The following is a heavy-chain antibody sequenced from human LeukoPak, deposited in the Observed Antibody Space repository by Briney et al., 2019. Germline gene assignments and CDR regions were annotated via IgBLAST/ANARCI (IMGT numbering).Heavy chain of an antibody. Sequence: SVKVSCKASGGSFSSYAISWVRQAPGQGLEWMGGIIPIFGTANYAQRFQGRVTITADESTSTAYMELSSLRSDDTAVYYCARPHYDIWSGYLIWGQGTLVTVSS. J-gene: IGHJ4*02. CDR2: IIPIFGTA. V-gene: IGHV1-69*13. D-gene: IGHD3-3*01. CDR1: GGSFSSYA. CDR3: ARPHYDIWSGYLI.